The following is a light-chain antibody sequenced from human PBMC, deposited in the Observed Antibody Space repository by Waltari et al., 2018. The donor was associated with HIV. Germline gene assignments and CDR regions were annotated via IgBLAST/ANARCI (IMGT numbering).Light chain of an antibody. V-gene: IGKV3-15*01. J-gene: IGKJ4*01. Sequence: EVVMTQSPNTLSVSPGERVTLSCRATENVQTDLAWYQQKPGHPPRLLIYAASTRATGAPVRFSGSGSGTEFTLTISSLQSEDFALYFCQQYNVLPPAPTFGGGTRVEMK. CDR2: AAS. CDR3: QQYNVLPPAPT. CDR1: ENVQTD.